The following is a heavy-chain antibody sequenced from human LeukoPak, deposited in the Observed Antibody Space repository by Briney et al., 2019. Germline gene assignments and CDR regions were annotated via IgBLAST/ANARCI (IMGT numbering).Heavy chain of an antibody. D-gene: IGHD1-26*01. CDR2: IYHSGNT. J-gene: IGHJ4*02. V-gene: IGHV4-30-2*01. CDR1: GGSISSGGYY. CDR3: ARDRPSGSYSY. Sequence: SETLSLTCTVSGGSISSGGYYWSWIRQPPGKGLEWIGYIYHSGNTYYNPSLMSRVTISVDSSKNQFSLKLSSVTAADTAVYYCARDRPSGSYSYWGQGTLVTVSS.